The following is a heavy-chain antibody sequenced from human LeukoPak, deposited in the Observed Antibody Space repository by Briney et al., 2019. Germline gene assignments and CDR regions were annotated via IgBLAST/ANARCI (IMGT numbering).Heavy chain of an antibody. CDR3: ATGRGRPIIDY. CDR2: ISRTGETI. D-gene: IGHD1-1*01. V-gene: IGHV3-11*01. CDR1: GFTFSDDY. J-gene: IGHJ4*02. Sequence: PGGSLRLSCAASGFTFSDDYMSWIRQAPGKGLEWLSYISRTGETIYYADSVKGRFTVSRDNAKSSLYLQMNSLRAEDTALYYCATGRGRPIIDYWGQGTLVTVSS.